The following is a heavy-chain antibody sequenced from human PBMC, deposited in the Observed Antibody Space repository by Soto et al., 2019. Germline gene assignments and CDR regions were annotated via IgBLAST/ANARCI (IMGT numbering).Heavy chain of an antibody. D-gene: IGHD3-22*01. CDR2: ISAYNGNT. CDR1: GYTFTSYG. V-gene: IGHV1-18*01. J-gene: IGHJ4*02. CDR3: ARDYYDSSGYYLFGY. Sequence: GASVKVSCKASGYTFTSYGISWVRQAPGQGLEWMGWISAYNGNTNYAQKLQGRVTMTTDTSTSTAYMELRSLRSDDTAVYYCARDYYDSSGYYLFGYWGQGTLVTVSS.